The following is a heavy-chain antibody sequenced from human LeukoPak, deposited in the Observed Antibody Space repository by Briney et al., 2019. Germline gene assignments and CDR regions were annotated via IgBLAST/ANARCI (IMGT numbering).Heavy chain of an antibody. CDR3: ARSVGATEY. V-gene: IGHV3-30*04. CDR2: ISYDGRNK. D-gene: IGHD1-26*01. Sequence: GGSLRLSCAASGFTFSSYAMHWVRQAPGKGLEWVAVISYDGRNKYYADSVKGRFTISRDNSKNTLYLQMNSLRAEDTAVYYCARSVGATEYWGQGTLVTVSS. J-gene: IGHJ4*02. CDR1: GFTFSSYA.